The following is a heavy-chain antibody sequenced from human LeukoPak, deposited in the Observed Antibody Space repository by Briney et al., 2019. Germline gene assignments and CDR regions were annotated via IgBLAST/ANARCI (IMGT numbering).Heavy chain of an antibody. D-gene: IGHD2-2*01. CDR1: GGSISSSSHY. CDR2: IYYSGNT. J-gene: IGHJ4*02. V-gene: IGHV4-39*01. Sequence: PSETLSLTCTVSGGSISSSSHYWGWIRQPPGKGLEWIGSIYYSGNTYYNPSLKSRVTISVDTSKNQFSLKLSSVTAADTSVYYCARHLRSSVDYFDYWGQGTLVTVSS. CDR3: ARHLRSSVDYFDY.